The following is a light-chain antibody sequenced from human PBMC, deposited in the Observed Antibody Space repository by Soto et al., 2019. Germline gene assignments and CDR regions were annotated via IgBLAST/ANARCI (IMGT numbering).Light chain of an antibody. CDR1: QGLVHRNGDTY. V-gene: IGKV2-24*01. CDR2: KIS. J-gene: IGKJ1*01. CDR3: MQAAVVPRT. Sequence: DIVMTQTPLSSLVTLGQPASISCRSSQGLVHRNGDTYLNWLQQRPGQAPRLLIYKISHRLSGVPDRFSGSGAGSDFTLKISRVEAEDVGIYYCMQAAVVPRTFGQGTKVEIK.